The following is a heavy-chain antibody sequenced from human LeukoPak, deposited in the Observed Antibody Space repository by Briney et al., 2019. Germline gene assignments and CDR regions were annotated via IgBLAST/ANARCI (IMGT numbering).Heavy chain of an antibody. D-gene: IGHD6-13*01. V-gene: IGHV3-30-3*01. CDR1: GFTFSNYA. CDR2: TSFDGYNE. Sequence: RTGGSLRLSCAASGFTFSNYAMHWVRQAPGKGLEWVAVTSFDGYNEYHADSVEGRFTISRDNSKNTLYLQMNSLRAEDTAVYYCAREGAAAATSGYWFDPWGQGTLVTVSS. CDR3: AREGAAAATSGYWFDP. J-gene: IGHJ5*02.